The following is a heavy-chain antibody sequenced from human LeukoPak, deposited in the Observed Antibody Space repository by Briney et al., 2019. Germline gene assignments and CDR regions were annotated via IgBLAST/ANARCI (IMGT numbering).Heavy chain of an antibody. CDR2: IYYSGYT. D-gene: IGHD3-10*01. CDR1: GGSIRSSSYY. V-gene: IGHV4-39*07. J-gene: IGHJ5*02. Sequence: SETLSLTCTVPGGSIRSSSYYWGWIRQPPGKGLAWIGYIYYSGYTNYNPSRTSPLTLAVNTSKNRFSLKLSSVPAAPPAVYYCARDTMVRGEGLDFYDWFAPWGQGTRVSVSS. CDR3: ARDTMVRGEGLDFYDWFAP.